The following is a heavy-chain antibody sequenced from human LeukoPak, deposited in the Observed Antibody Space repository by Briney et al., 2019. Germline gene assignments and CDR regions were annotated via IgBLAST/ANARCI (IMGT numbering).Heavy chain of an antibody. D-gene: IGHD3-22*01. J-gene: IGHJ4*02. Sequence: GGSLRLSCATSGFTFTTFWMHWVRHAPGKGLVWVSRINHDGSSTNYADSVKGRFTISRDNAKNTVFLQMNSLRAEDTAVYYCVRDWGYDSSGYWQKYFDTWGQGTLVTVSS. V-gene: IGHV3-74*01. CDR3: VRDWGYDSSGYWQKYFDT. CDR1: GFTFTTFW. CDR2: INHDGSST.